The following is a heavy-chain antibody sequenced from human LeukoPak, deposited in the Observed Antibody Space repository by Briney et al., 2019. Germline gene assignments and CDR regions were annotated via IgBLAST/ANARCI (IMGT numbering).Heavy chain of an antibody. J-gene: IGHJ4*02. D-gene: IGHD6-13*01. V-gene: IGHV2-70*11. CDR2: IDWDDDK. CDR3: ARGYSSSWYDWGLDY. CDR1: GFSLSTSGMC. Sequence: SGPTLVNPTQTLTLTCTFSGFSLSTSGMCVSWIRQPPGKALEWLARIDWDDDKYYSTSLKTRLTISKDTSKNQVVLTMTNMDPVDTATYYSARGYSSSWYDWGLDYWGQGTLVTVSS.